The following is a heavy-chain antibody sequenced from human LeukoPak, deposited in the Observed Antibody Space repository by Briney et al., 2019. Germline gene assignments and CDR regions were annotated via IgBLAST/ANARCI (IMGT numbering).Heavy chain of an antibody. V-gene: IGHV4-31*03. J-gene: IGHJ5*02. CDR3: ARGPSIAAAGLFVWFDP. Sequence: KPSETLSLTCTVSGGSISSGGYYWSWIRQHPGKSLEWIGYIYYSGSTYYNPSLKSRVTISVDTSKNQFSLKLSSVTAADTAVYYCARGPSIAAAGLFVWFDPWGPGTLVTVSS. D-gene: IGHD6-25*01. CDR1: GGSISSGGYY. CDR2: IYYSGST.